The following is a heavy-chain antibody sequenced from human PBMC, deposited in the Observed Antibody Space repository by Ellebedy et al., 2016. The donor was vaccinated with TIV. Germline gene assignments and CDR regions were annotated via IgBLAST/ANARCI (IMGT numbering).Heavy chain of an antibody. CDR3: TPHWGFNF. V-gene: IGHV3-15*01. Sequence: GESLKISXVASGLTLRDAYMYWVRQAPGKGLEWIGRITPKSEGGTGDYAAPVRGRFTVSRDESLNTLYLDMRSLKIEDTGTYYCTPHWGFNFWGQGTVVTVSS. CDR2: ITPKSEGGTG. D-gene: IGHD3-16*01. CDR1: GLTLRDAY. J-gene: IGHJ3*01.